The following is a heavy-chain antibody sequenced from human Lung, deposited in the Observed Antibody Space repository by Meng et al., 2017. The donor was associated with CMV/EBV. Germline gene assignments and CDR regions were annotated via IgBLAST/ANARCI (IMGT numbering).Heavy chain of an antibody. J-gene: IGHJ6*02. CDR3: ASLPAAMDEDYYYGMDV. V-gene: IGHV2-26*01. D-gene: IGHD2-2*01. CDR1: GFSLSNARKG. Sequence: SGPTLVXPTETLTLTCTVSGFSLSNARKGVCWIRQPTGKALEWLAHILSNDEKSYSPSLKSKLTISEDTSKSQVVLTVTNMNPVDTAIYYCASLPAAMDEDYYYGMDVXGQGXTVTVSS. CDR2: ILSNDEK.